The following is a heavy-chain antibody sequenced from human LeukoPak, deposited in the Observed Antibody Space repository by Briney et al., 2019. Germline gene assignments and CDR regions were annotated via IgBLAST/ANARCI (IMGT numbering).Heavy chain of an antibody. CDR3: AREPYGDYAVVTGGWFDP. J-gene: IGHJ5*02. D-gene: IGHD4-17*01. CDR1: GGSISSYY. Sequence: SETLSLTCTVSGGSISSYYWSWIRQPPGKGLEWIGYIYYSGSTNYNPSLKSRVTISVDTSKNQFSLKLSSVTAADTAVYYCAREPYGDYAVVTGGWFDPWGQGTLVTVSS. CDR2: IYYSGST. V-gene: IGHV4-59*01.